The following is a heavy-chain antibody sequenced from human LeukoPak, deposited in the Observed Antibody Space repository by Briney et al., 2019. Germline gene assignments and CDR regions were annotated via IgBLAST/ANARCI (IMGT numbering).Heavy chain of an antibody. V-gene: IGHV3-74*01. D-gene: IGHD6-13*01. CDR1: GFTFSSYW. CDR2: INSDGSST. Sequence: GGSLRLPCAASGFTFSSYWMHWVRQAPGKGLVWVSRINSDGSSTSYADSVKGRFTISRDNAKNTLYLQMNSLRAEDTAVYYCARDRIAAAGTVDYWGQGTLVTVSS. J-gene: IGHJ4*02. CDR3: ARDRIAAAGTVDY.